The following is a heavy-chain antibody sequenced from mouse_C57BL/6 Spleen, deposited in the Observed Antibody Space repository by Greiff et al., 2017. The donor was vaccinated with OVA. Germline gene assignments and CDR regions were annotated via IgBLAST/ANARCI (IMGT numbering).Heavy chain of an antibody. V-gene: IGHV1-54*01. J-gene: IGHJ2*01. CDR1: GYAFTNYL. Sequence: QVQLQQSGAELVRPGTSVKVSCKASGYAFTNYLIEWVKQRPGQGLEWIGVINPGSGGTNYNEKFKGKATLTADKSSSTAYMQLSSLTSEDSAVYFCARPQTVGYYFDYWGQGTTLTVSS. CDR3: ARPQTVGYYFDY. CDR2: INPGSGGT.